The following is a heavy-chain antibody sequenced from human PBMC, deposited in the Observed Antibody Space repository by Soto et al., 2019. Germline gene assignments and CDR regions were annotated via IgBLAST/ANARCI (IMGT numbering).Heavy chain of an antibody. D-gene: IGHD6-6*01. CDR3: AKSSIEPRLFMYPFDS. CDR1: RDSIARDKYY. J-gene: IGHJ4*02. CDR2: IYYDGNT. V-gene: IGHV4-39*01. Sequence: SETLSLTCTVSRDSIARDKYYWGWIRQHTGKGLETIANIYYDGNTYYNPSLESRVTISVDTSKNQFSLRLTSVTAADTAVYYCAKSSIEPRLFMYPFDSWGLGTLVTVS.